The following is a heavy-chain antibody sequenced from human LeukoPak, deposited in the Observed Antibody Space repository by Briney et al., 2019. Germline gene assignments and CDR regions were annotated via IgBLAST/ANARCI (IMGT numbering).Heavy chain of an antibody. CDR2: IIHSGST. J-gene: IGHJ6*03. D-gene: IGHD3-10*01. Sequence: SETLSLTCAVYGGSFSGYFWSWIRQPPGKGLEWIGEIIHSGSTNYNPSLKSRVTISVDTSKNQFSLKLSSVTAADTAVYYCARGVLGYMDVWGKGTTVTVSS. CDR1: GGSFSGYF. V-gene: IGHV4-34*01. CDR3: ARGVLGYMDV.